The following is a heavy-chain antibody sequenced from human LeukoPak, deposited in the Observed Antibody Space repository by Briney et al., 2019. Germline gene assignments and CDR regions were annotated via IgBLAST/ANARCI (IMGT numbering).Heavy chain of an antibody. D-gene: IGHD4-17*01. CDR3: ARGVYGDRPDY. J-gene: IGHJ4*02. Sequence: SVKVSCKASGGTFSSYAISWVRQAPGQGLEWMGRIIPILGIANYAQKFQGRVTITADKSTSTAYMELSSLRSEDTAVYYCARGVYGDRPDYWGQGTLVTVSS. V-gene: IGHV1-69*04. CDR2: IIPILGIA. CDR1: GGTFSSYA.